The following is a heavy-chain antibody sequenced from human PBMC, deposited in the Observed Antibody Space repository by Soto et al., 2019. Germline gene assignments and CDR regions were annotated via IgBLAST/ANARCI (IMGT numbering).Heavy chain of an antibody. J-gene: IGHJ4*02. D-gene: IGHD3-10*01. Sequence: LLQLRRPLSLTCAVYGGSFSGYYWSWIRQPPGKGLEWIGEINHSGSTNYNPSLKSRVTISVDTSKNQFSLKLSSVTAADTAVYYCARGRGTMVRGLGYWGQGTLVTVSS. V-gene: IGHV4-34*01. CDR1: GGSFSGYY. CDR2: INHSGST. CDR3: ARGRGTMVRGLGY.